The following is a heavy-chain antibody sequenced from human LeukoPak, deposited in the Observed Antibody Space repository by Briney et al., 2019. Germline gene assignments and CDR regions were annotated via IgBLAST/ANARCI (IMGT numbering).Heavy chain of an antibody. J-gene: IGHJ6*03. CDR2: IYTSGST. CDR3: ARDHGRDQHSPQAYYYFYYYMDV. CDR1: GGSISSYY. V-gene: IGHV4-4*07. D-gene: IGHD2-2*01. Sequence: NPSETLSLTCTVSGGSISSYYWSWIRQPAGKGLEWIGRIYTSGSTNYSPSLKSRVTMSVDTSKNQFSLKLSSVTAADTAVYYCARDHGRDQHSPQAYYYFYYYMDVWDKGTTVTVSS.